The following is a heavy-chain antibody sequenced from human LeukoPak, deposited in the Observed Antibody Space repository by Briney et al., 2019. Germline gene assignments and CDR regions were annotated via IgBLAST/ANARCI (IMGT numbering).Heavy chain of an antibody. D-gene: IGHD6-19*01. Sequence: PGGALRLSCAASGFTFSSYAMSWVRQAPGKGLEWVSAISGSGGSSYYADSVKGRFTISRDNSKNTLYLQMNSRRAEDTAVYYCAKGTYSSGWCWGQGTLVTVSS. CDR1: GFTFSSYA. CDR3: AKGTYSSGWC. V-gene: IGHV3-23*01. CDR2: ISGSGGSS. J-gene: IGHJ4*02.